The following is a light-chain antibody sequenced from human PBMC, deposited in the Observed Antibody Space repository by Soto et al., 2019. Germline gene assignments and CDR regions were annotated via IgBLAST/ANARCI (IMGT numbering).Light chain of an antibody. J-gene: IGKJ1*01. Sequence: EIVMTQSPATLSVSPGESATLSCRASQSISSSKLAWYQQNPGQAPRLLMYGASNRATGIPARFSGSGSGTEFTLTISSLQSEDFAVYYCRQYDYWPRTFGQGTKVDIK. CDR3: RQYDYWPRT. CDR1: QSISSS. V-gene: IGKV3-15*01. CDR2: GAS.